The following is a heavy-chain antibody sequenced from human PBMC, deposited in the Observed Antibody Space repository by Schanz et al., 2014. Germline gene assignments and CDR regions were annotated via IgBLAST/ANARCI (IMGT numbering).Heavy chain of an antibody. Sequence: EVQLLESGGGLVQPGGSLRLSCVASGLIFSTYTLNWVRQAPGKGLEWISYISFSGNTIYYADSVKGRFTISRDNAKNSVFLQMNRLRAEDTAVYYCATEGPRGTRHPINYYYAMDNWGQGTKVTV. V-gene: IGHV3-48*01. D-gene: IGHD6-6*01. CDR3: ATEGPRGTRHPINYYYAMDN. J-gene: IGHJ6*02. CDR2: ISFSGNTI. CDR1: GLIFSTYT.